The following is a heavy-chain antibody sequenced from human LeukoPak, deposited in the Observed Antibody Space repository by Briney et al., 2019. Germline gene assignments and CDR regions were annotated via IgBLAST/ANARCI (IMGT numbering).Heavy chain of an antibody. D-gene: IGHD3-10*01. V-gene: IGHV4-4*07. CDR1: GGSISSYY. CDR2: IYTSGST. J-gene: IGHJ4*02. CDR3: ARATGFMVRGVIPYFDY. Sequence: PSETLSLTCTVSGGSISSYYWSWIRQPAGKGLEWIGRIYTSGSTNYNPSLKSRVTVSVDTSKNQFSLKLSSVTAADTAVYYCARATGFMVRGVIPYFDYWGQGTLVTVSS.